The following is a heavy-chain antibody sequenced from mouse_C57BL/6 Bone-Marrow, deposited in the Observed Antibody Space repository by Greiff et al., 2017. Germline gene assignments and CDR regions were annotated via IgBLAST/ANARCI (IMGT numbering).Heavy chain of an antibody. Sequence: EVMLVESGGGLVQPGGSMKLSCVASGFTFSNYWMNWVRQSPEKGLEWVAQIRLKSDNYATHYAESVKGRFTISRDDSKSSVYLQMNNLRAEDTGIYYCTAYYSNYFDYWGQGTTLTVSS. CDR3: TAYYSNYFDY. J-gene: IGHJ2*01. V-gene: IGHV6-3*01. CDR2: IRLKSDNYAT. D-gene: IGHD2-5*01. CDR1: GFTFSNYW.